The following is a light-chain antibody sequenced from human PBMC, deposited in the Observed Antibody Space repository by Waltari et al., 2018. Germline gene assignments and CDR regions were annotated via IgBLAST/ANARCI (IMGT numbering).Light chain of an antibody. J-gene: IGKJ1*01. CDR3: QQYDSFWS. Sequence: IQMTQSPSTLSASIGERVTIPCRASQTIISWLAWYQQKPGQAPRLLIYRATALETGVPSRFSGTGSGTEFTLTINGLQPDDSATYFCQQYDSFWSFGQGTKVEVK. CDR1: QTIISW. CDR2: RAT. V-gene: IGKV1-5*03.